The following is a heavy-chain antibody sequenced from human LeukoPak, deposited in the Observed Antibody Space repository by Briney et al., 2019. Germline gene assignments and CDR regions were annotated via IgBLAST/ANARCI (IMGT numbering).Heavy chain of an antibody. CDR2: ITASGTAM. Sequence: GGSLRLSCAASGFTFSDYYMSWIRQTPGKGLEWVSHITASGTAMFYADSVKGRFTISRDNAKNSLYLQMNSLRDEDTAVYYCASSGSYRFDYWGQGTLVTVSS. CDR1: GFTFSDYY. J-gene: IGHJ4*02. V-gene: IGHV3-11*04. CDR3: ASSGSYRFDY. D-gene: IGHD1-26*01.